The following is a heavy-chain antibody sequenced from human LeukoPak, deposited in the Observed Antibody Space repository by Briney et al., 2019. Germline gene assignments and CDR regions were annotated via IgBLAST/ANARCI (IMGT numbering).Heavy chain of an antibody. CDR1: GGTFSSYA. V-gene: IGHV1-2*02. CDR2: INPNSGGT. CDR3: ARVAYHDYYGSGSYGLRPYYFDY. Sequence: GASVKVSCKASGGTFSSYAISWVRQAPGQGLEWMGWINPNSGGTNYAQKFQGRVTMTRDTSISTAYMGLSRLRSDDTAVYYCARVAYHDYYGSGSYGLRPYYFDYWGQGTLVTVSS. J-gene: IGHJ4*02. D-gene: IGHD3-10*01.